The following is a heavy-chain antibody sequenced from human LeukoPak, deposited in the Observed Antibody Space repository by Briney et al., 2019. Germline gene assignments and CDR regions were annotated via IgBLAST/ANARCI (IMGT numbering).Heavy chain of an antibody. V-gene: IGHV1-69*05. CDR2: IIPIFGTA. CDR3: ARDREMATMWGFSAFDI. Sequence: ASVKVSCKASGGTFSSYVISWVRQAPGQGLEWMGRIIPIFGTANYAQKFQGRVTITTDESTSTAYMELSSLRSEDTAVYYCARDREMATMWGFSAFDIWGQGTMVTVSS. CDR1: GGTFSSYV. D-gene: IGHD5-24*01. J-gene: IGHJ3*02.